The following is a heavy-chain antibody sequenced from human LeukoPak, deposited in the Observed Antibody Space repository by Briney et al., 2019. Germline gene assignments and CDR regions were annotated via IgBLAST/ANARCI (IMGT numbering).Heavy chain of an antibody. V-gene: IGHV1-46*01. D-gene: IGHD3-22*01. CDR2: INPSGGSK. J-gene: IGHJ5*02. Sequence: GASVKVSCKASGYTFARYYIHWVRQAPGQGLEWMGIINPSGGSKRYAQKFQGRVTMTRDTSTSTVYMELSSLRSDDTAVYYCARGGYYDSSGSFDPWGQGTLVTVSS. CDR3: ARGGYYDSSGSFDP. CDR1: GYTFARYY.